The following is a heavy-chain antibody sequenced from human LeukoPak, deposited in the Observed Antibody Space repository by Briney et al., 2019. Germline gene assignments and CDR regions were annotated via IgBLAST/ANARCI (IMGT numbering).Heavy chain of an antibody. CDR3: AKDLGWELPAEAY. CDR2: IYGSGVSI. Sequence: GGSLRLSCVASGFTFKNYVMNWVRQAPGNGLEWLATIYGSGVSISYADSVKGRFTISRDNSNNTLYLQMNSLRAEDTAMYYCAKDLGWELPAEAYWGQGILVTVSS. CDR1: GFTFKNYV. J-gene: IGHJ4*02. D-gene: IGHD1-26*01. V-gene: IGHV3-23*01.